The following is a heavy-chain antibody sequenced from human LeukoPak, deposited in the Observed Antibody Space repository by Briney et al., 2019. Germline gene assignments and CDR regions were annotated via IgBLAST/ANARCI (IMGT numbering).Heavy chain of an antibody. J-gene: IGHJ4*02. V-gene: IGHV3-15*01. CDR3: TTAIRRYCSGGSCYAD. CDR1: GFTFSNAW. D-gene: IGHD2-15*01. CDR2: IKSKTDGGTT. Sequence: GGSLRLSCAASGFTFSNAWMSWVRQAPGKGLEWVGRIKSKTDGGTTDYAAPVKGRFTISRDDSKNTLYLQMNSLKTEDTAVYYCTTAIRRYCSGGSCYADWGQGTLVTVSS.